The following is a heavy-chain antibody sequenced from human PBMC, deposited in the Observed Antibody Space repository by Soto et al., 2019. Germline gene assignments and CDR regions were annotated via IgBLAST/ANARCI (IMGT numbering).Heavy chain of an antibody. Sequence: PSETLSLTCAVYGGSFSGYYWSWIRQPPGKGLEWIGEINHSGSTNYNPSLKSRVTISVDTSKNQFSLKLSSVTAADTAVYYCASPMVRGVMQTSNYYYYGMDVWGQGTTVTVSS. CDR3: ASPMVRGVMQTSNYYYYGMDV. J-gene: IGHJ6*02. CDR1: GGSFSGYY. D-gene: IGHD3-10*01. V-gene: IGHV4-34*01. CDR2: INHSGST.